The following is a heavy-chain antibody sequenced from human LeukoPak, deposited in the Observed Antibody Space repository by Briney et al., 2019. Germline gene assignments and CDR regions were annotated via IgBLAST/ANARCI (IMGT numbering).Heavy chain of an antibody. CDR1: GLTFSTYA. V-gene: IGHV3-23*01. D-gene: IGHD6-13*01. Sequence: GGPLSPPCAAPGLTFSTYAMSWVRQAPGKGLGWVSSISGSGDSTYYGDSVKGRFTISRDNSKNTLYLQMNSLRAEDTAVYYCAKTRPLDSSSWSHGDYWGQGTLVTVSS. CDR2: ISGSGDST. J-gene: IGHJ4*02. CDR3: AKTRPLDSSSWSHGDY.